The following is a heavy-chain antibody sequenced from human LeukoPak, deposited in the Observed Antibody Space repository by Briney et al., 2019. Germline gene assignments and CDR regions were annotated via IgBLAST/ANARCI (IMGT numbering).Heavy chain of an antibody. Sequence: QTGGSLRLSCAASGFTFSSYGMHWVCQAPGKGLEWVAFIRYDGSNKYYADSVKGRFTISRDNSKNTLYLQMNSLRAEDTAVYYCAKDSPDSSSWYYFDYWGQGTLVTVSP. CDR1: GFTFSSYG. CDR2: IRYDGSNK. V-gene: IGHV3-30*02. D-gene: IGHD6-13*01. J-gene: IGHJ4*02. CDR3: AKDSPDSSSWYYFDY.